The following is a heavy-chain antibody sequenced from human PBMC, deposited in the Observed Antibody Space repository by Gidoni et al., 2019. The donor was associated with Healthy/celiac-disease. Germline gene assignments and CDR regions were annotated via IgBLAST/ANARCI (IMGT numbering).Heavy chain of an antibody. CDR3: ASLGAPTYYYDSSGYSGADY. Sequence: EVQLVQSGAEVKKPGESLRITWKGSGYSFTSYWNSWVRQMPGKGLEWMGRIDPSDSYTNYSPSFQGHVTISADKSISTAYLQWSSLQASDTAMYYCASLGAPTYYYDSSGYSGADYWGQGTLVTVSS. V-gene: IGHV5-10-1*03. CDR1: GYSFTSYW. D-gene: IGHD3-22*01. J-gene: IGHJ4*02. CDR2: IDPSDSYT.